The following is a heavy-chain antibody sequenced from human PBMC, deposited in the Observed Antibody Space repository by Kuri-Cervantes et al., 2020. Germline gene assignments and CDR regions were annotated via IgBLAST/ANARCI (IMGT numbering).Heavy chain of an antibody. CDR2: IYSGGST. D-gene: IGHD6-13*01. V-gene: IGHV3-53*01. CDR3: ARDIAATRYYYYGMDV. Sequence: GESLKISCAASGFIVTSNYMSWVRQAPGKGLEWVSVIYSGGSTYYADSAKGRFTISRDNSKNTLYLQMNSLRAEDTAVYYCARDIAATRYYYYGMDVWGQGTTVTVSS. J-gene: IGHJ6*02. CDR1: GFIVTSNY.